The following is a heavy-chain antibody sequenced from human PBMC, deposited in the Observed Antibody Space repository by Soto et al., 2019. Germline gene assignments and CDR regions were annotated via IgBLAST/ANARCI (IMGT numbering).Heavy chain of an antibody. V-gene: IGHV4-59*12. J-gene: IGHJ4*02. CDR3: ASTYYNASSGPFDY. CDR1: GGSINNYY. D-gene: IGHD3-22*01. CDR2: IYYSGRT. Sequence: SETLSLTCTVSGGSINNYYWSWIRQPPGKGLEWIGYIYYSGRTSYNPSLKSRVTISVDTSKNQFSLKLSSVTAADTAFYYCASTYYNASSGPFDYWGQGTLVTVSS.